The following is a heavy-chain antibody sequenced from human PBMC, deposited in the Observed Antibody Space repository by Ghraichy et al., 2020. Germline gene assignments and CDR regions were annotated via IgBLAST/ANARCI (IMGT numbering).Heavy chain of an antibody. D-gene: IGHD3-22*01. CDR2: IIPIFGTA. Sequence: VKVSCKASGGTFSSYAISWVRQAPGQGLEWMGGIIPIFGTANYAQKFQGRVTITADESTSTAYMELSSLRSEDTAVYYCAREGLDYYDSSGYAIMGGYYFDYWGQGTLVTVSS. CDR3: AREGLDYYDSSGYAIMGGYYFDY. J-gene: IGHJ4*02. CDR1: GGTFSSYA. V-gene: IGHV1-69*13.